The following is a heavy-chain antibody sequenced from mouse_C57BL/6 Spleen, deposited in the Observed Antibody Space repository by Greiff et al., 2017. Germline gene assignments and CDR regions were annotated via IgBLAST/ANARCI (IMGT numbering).Heavy chain of an antibody. D-gene: IGHD3-1*01. CDR1: GYTFTSYW. Sequence: QVQLQQPGTELVKPGASVKLSCKASGYTFTSYWMHWVKQRPGQGLEWIGNINPSNGGTNYNEKFKSKATLTVDKSSSTAYRQLSSLTSEDSAVYYCARSFGRGYAMDYWGQGTSVTVSS. CDR2: INPSNGGT. CDR3: ARSFGRGYAMDY. V-gene: IGHV1-53*01. J-gene: IGHJ4*01.